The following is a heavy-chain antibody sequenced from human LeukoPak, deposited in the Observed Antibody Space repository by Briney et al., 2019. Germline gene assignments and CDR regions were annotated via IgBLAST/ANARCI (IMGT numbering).Heavy chain of an antibody. Sequence: PSETLSLTCTVSGGSISGSYYYWGWIRQPPGKGLEWIGTIYHSGRSTFYNPSLKSRVAMSVDTSKNHFSRNLTSVTAADTAIYYCARHRAKRLNDAFEIWGQGTVVSVSS. J-gene: IGHJ3*02. CDR3: ARHRAKRLNDAFEI. CDR2: IYHSGRST. V-gene: IGHV4-39*01. D-gene: IGHD3-10*01. CDR1: GGSISGSYYY.